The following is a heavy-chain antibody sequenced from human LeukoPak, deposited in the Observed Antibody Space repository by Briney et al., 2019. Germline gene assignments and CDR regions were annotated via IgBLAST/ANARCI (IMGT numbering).Heavy chain of an antibody. CDR3: AREHSSGWQPFDY. CDR2: INPNSGGT. V-gene: IGHV1-2*06. J-gene: IGHJ4*02. CDR1: GYTFTGYY. D-gene: IGHD6-19*01. Sequence: GASVKVSCKASGYTFTGYYMHWVRQAPGQGLDWMGRINPNSGGTNYAQKFQGRVTMTRDTSISTAYMELSRLRSDDTAVYYCAREHSSGWQPFDYWGQGTLVTVSS.